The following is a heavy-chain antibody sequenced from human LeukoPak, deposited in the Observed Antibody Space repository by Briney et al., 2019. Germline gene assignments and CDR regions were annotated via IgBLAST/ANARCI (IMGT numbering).Heavy chain of an antibody. CDR1: GGSISSSSYY. CDR2: IYYSGST. J-gene: IGHJ4*02. Sequence: PSETLSLTCTVSGGSISSSSYYWGWIRQSPGKGLEWIGSIYYSGSTHYNPSLKSRVTISVDTSKNHFSLKLNSVTAADTAVYFCARKDSSGYWPFDYWGQGTLVTVSS. CDR3: ARKDSSGYWPFDY. D-gene: IGHD3-22*01. V-gene: IGHV4-39*02.